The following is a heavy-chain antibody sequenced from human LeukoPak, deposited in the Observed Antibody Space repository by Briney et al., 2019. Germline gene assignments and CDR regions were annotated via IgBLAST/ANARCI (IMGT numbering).Heavy chain of an antibody. D-gene: IGHD3-10*01. V-gene: IGHV1-69*01. CDR3: ATDYYYGSGSYYTYYYMDV. J-gene: IGHJ6*03. CDR1: GGTFSSYA. CDR2: IIPIFGTA. Sequence: ASVKVSCKASGGTFSSYAISWVRQAPGQGLEWMGGIIPIFGTANYAQKFQGRVTITADGSTSTAYMELSSLRSEDTAVYYCATDYYYGSGSYYTYYYMDVWGKGTTVTISS.